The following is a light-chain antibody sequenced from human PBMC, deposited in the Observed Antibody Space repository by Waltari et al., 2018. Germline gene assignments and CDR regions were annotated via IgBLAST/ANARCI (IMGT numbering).Light chain of an antibody. CDR1: QNLLFRSTNKNY. CDR3: QQYFSVPET. Sequence: DIVMTQSPDSLTVSLGEGATINCKSSQNLLFRSTNKNYLAWYQQKPGQPPKLLFYWASTRESGVPDRFSGSGSGTDFTLTISSLQAEDVAVYYCQQYFSVPETFGQGTKLEIK. CDR2: WAS. J-gene: IGKJ2*01. V-gene: IGKV4-1*01.